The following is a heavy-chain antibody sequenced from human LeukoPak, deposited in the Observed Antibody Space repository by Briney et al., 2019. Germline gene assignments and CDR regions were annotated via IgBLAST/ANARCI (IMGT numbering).Heavy chain of an antibody. CDR3: ARGAGWIINL. V-gene: IGHV4-59*01. CDR1: GCSITGYY. Sequence: SETLSLTCTVSGCSITGYYWSWIRQPPGKALEWIGYIYYSGSTYYNPSLKSRVTISVDTSKNQFSLRLSSVTAADTAVYYCARGAGWIINLWGQGTLVTVSS. J-gene: IGHJ5*02. CDR2: IYYSGST. D-gene: IGHD3-10*01.